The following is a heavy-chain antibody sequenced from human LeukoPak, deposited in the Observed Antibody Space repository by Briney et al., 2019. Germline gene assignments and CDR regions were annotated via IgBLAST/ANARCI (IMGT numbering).Heavy chain of an antibody. V-gene: IGHV3-23*01. Sequence: GGSLRLSCATSGFTFSSYTMNWVRQALGQGLEWVSTISDPHSGSETHYADSVQGRFTISRDDSQNMVYLQMDSLRAEDTAVYYCTTRLRNHFDYWGQGTQVTVSS. J-gene: IGHJ4*02. CDR1: GFTFSSYT. D-gene: IGHD5-12*01. CDR2: ISDPHSGSET. CDR3: TTRLRNHFDY.